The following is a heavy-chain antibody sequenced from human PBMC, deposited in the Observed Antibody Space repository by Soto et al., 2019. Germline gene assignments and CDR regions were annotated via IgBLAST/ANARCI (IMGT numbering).Heavy chain of an antibody. J-gene: IGHJ6*02. D-gene: IGHD6-13*01. CDR2: IDPSVSYT. CDR1: GYSFTSYW. CDR3: ARYSSSYYYYGMDV. V-gene: IGHV5-10-1*01. Sequence: GEALKISCKGCGYSFTSYWISWVRQMPGKGLEWMGRIDPSVSYTNYSPSFQGHVTISADKSISTAYLQWSSLKASDTAMYYCARYSSSYYYYGMDVWGQGTTVTVSS.